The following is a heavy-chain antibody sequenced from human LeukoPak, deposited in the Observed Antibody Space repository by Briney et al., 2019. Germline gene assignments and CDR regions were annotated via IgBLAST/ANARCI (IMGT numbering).Heavy chain of an antibody. D-gene: IGHD6-6*01. V-gene: IGHV4-31*03. CDR2: IYYSGST. Sequence: SETLSLTCTVSGGSISSGGYYWSSVRQHPGEGLESIGYIYYSGSTYYNPSLKSRVTISVDTSKNQFSLKLSSVTAADTAVYYCARDLGRSSPNWFDPWGQGTLVTVSS. CDR1: GGSISSGGYY. CDR3: ARDLGRSSPNWFDP. J-gene: IGHJ5*02.